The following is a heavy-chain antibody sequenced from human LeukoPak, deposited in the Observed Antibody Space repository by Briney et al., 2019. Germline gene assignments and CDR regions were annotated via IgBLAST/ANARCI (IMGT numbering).Heavy chain of an antibody. CDR1: GFTFSSYG. CDR2: ISYDGSNK. Sequence: GRSLRLSCAASGFTFSSYGMHWVRQAPGKGLEWVAVISYDGSNKYYADSVKGRFTISRDKSKNTLYLQMNSLRAEDTALYYCARDRDFPRDQLDYWGQGTLVTVSS. D-gene: IGHD2-21*02. CDR3: ARDRDFPRDQLDY. V-gene: IGHV3-30*03. J-gene: IGHJ4*02.